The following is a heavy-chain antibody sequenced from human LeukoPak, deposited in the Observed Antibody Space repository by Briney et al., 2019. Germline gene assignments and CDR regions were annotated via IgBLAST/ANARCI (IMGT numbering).Heavy chain of an antibody. Sequence: SETLSLTCTVSGGSISSGGYYWSWIRQHPGKGLEWIGYIYYSGSTYYNPSLKSRVTISVDTSKNQFSLKLSSVTAADTAVYHCARIISSEMATISGFYFDYWGQGTLVTVSS. CDR1: GGSISSGGYY. J-gene: IGHJ4*02. D-gene: IGHD5-24*01. CDR2: IYYSGST. V-gene: IGHV4-31*03. CDR3: ARIISSEMATISGFYFDY.